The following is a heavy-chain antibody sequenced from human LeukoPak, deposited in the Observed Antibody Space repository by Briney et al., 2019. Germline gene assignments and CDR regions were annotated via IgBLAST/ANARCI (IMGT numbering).Heavy chain of an antibody. V-gene: IGHV3-48*03. CDR2: ISSSGSTI. J-gene: IGHJ4*02. Sequence: GGSLRLSCAASGFTFSSYEMNWVRQAPGKGLEWVSYISSSGSTIYYADSVKGRFTISRDNAKNTLYLQMNSLRAEDTAVYYCATAGNYRFDYWGQGTLVTVSS. D-gene: IGHD1-7*01. CDR1: GFTFSSYE. CDR3: ATAGNYRFDY.